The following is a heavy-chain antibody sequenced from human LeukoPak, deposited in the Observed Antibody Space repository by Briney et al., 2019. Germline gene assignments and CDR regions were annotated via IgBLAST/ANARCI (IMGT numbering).Heavy chain of an antibody. D-gene: IGHD3-10*01. Sequence: SETLSLTCTVSGGSISSYYWSWIRQPAGKGLEWIGRIYTSGSINYNPSLKSRLTMSVDTSKNQFSLKLSSVTAADTAVYYCASLQNYYGSGSYYYYMDVWGKGTTVTVSS. CDR2: IYTSGSI. CDR3: ASLQNYYGSGSYYYYMDV. V-gene: IGHV4-4*07. CDR1: GGSISSYY. J-gene: IGHJ6*03.